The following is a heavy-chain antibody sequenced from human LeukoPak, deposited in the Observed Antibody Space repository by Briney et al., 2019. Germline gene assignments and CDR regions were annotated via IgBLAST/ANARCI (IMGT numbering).Heavy chain of an antibody. CDR1: GFTFGAYT. Sequence: PGGSLRLSCAACGFTFGAYTINWVRQAPGKGLEWVSGIFSRSESILYADSVKGRFTISRDNAKDSLYLQMDSLRVEDTAVYYCARDFFHSSDSRPFDYWGQGTLVTVSS. V-gene: IGHV3-21*01. CDR2: IFSRSESI. J-gene: IGHJ4*02. CDR3: ARDFFHSSDSRPFDY. D-gene: IGHD3-22*01.